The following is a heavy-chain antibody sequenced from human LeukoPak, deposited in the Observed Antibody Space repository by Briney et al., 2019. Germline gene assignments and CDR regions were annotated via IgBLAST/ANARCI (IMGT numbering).Heavy chain of an antibody. Sequence: GGSLRLSCAASGFTFSRYEMNWVRQAPGKGLEWVSYISSNGSLIFYADSVKGRFTISRDNAKNSLSLLMNSLRSEVPAVYYGARDGSSGILDWGQGTLVTVSS. J-gene: IGHJ4*02. V-gene: IGHV3-48*03. CDR3: ARDGSSGILD. D-gene: IGHD3-10*01. CDR1: GFTFSRYE. CDR2: ISSNGSLI.